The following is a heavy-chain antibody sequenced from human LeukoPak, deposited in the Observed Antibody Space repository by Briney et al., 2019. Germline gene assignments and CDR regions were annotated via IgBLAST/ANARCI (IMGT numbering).Heavy chain of an antibody. CDR2: IKTDGRTT. J-gene: IGHJ4*02. CDR1: GMTFSNHW. CDR3: TTGPSYGYEW. V-gene: IGHV3-74*01. D-gene: IGHD3-16*01. Sequence: PGGSLRLSRAASGMTFSNHWMHWVRQAPGKGLVWVSLIKTDGRTTIYTDSVKGRFTISRDNGKSILYLQMNSLRAEDTGIYYCTTGPSYGYEWWGQGTVVTVSS.